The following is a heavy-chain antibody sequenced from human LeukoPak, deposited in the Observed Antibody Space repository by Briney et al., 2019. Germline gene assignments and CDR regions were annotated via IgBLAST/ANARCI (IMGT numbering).Heavy chain of an antibody. CDR2: ISAYNGNT. CDR1: GYTFTSYG. D-gene: IGHD3-22*01. V-gene: IGHV1-18*01. CDR3: ASYYYDSSGYYEIDAFDI. J-gene: IGHJ3*02. Sequence: ASVKVSCKASGYTFTSYGISWVRQAPGQGLEWMGWISAYNGNTNYAQKFQGRVTMTTDTSTSTAYMELRSLKSDDTAVYYCASYYYDSSGYYEIDAFDIWGQGTMVTVSS.